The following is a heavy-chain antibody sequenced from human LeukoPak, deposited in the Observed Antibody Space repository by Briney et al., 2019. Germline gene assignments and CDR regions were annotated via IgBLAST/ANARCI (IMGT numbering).Heavy chain of an antibody. J-gene: IGHJ4*02. CDR1: GFTFSSYA. CDR2: ISSSGIAK. CDR3: ARGDSSACLDY. Sequence: GGSLRLSCAASGFTFSSYAMSWVRQAPGKGLEWVSYISSSGIAKNYADSVKGRFTISRDNANNSLYLQMNDLRADDTAVYYCARGDSSACLDYWGQGTLVTVSS. D-gene: IGHD3-22*01. V-gene: IGHV3-48*04.